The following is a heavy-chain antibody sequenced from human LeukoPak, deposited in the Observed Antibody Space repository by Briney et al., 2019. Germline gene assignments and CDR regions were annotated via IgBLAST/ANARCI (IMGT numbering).Heavy chain of an antibody. CDR1: GFTVSSKY. CDR2: IYSGGNT. CDR3: ASGIEVGPVYIDY. J-gene: IGHJ4*02. D-gene: IGHD6-19*01. V-gene: IGHV3-66*01. Sequence: GGSLRLSCAASGFTVSSKYMSWVRQAPGKGLEWVSVIYSGGNTYYADSVKGRFTISRDNSKNTVNLQMNSLRAEDTAVYYCASGIEVGPVYIDYWGQGTLVTVSS.